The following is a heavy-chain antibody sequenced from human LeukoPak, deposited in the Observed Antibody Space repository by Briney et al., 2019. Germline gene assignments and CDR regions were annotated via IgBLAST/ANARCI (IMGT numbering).Heavy chain of an antibody. D-gene: IGHD1-26*01. CDR1: GGTFSSYA. J-gene: IGHJ4*02. CDR3: ATDRTISGSSPPDVY. Sequence: SVKVSCKASGGTFSSYAISWVRQAPGQGLEWMGGIIPIFGTANYAQKFQGRVTITADESTSTAYMELSSLRSEDTAVYYCATDRTISGSSPPDVYWGQGTLVTVSS. V-gene: IGHV1-69*13. CDR2: IIPIFGTA.